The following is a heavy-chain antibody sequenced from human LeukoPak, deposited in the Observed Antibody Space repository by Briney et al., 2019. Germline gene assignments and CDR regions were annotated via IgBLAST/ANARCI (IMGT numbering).Heavy chain of an antibody. D-gene: IGHD6-6*01. Sequence: GGSLRLSCAASGFPFHDYAVHWVRQAPGKGLEWVSGIRWNGGTIDCADSVKGRFNISRDNAKNSLYLQMNSLRPKDMALYYCAKGPTYSSSSLFDYWGQGILVAVSS. CDR1: GFPFHDYA. V-gene: IGHV3-9*03. CDR3: AKGPTYSSSSLFDY. CDR2: IRWNGGTI. J-gene: IGHJ4*02.